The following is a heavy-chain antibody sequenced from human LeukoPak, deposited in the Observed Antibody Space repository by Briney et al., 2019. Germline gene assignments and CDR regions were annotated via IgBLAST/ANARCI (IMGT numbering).Heavy chain of an antibody. Sequence: GGSLRLSCAAYGFTFSSYWMSWVRQAPGKGLVWVARIKGDGSSTRHADSMKGRFTISRDNAKNTLYLQMNSLRDEDTAVYYCVREGLECSGSSCQRAAFDYWGQGTLVTVSS. V-gene: IGHV3-74*01. J-gene: IGHJ4*02. CDR2: IKGDGSST. CDR3: VREGLECSGSSCQRAAFDY. CDR1: GFTFSSYW. D-gene: IGHD2-2*01.